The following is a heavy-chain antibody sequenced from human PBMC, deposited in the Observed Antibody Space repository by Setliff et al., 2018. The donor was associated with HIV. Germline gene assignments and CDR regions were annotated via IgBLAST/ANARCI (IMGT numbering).Heavy chain of an antibody. CDR2: IYSTGST. D-gene: IGHD6-19*01. Sequence: SETLSLTCIVSGGSISDYYWSWIRQPAGKGLEWIGRIYSTGSTTYNPTLKSRLTMSVDMSKNQVSLKLKSVTAADTAVYYCAREVAGTEDHWGQGTPVTVSS. CDR3: AREVAGTEDH. V-gene: IGHV4-4*07. J-gene: IGHJ4*02. CDR1: GGSISDYY.